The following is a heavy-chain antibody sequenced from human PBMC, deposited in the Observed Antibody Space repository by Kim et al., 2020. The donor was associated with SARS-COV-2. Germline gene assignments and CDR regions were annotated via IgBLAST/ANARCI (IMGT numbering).Heavy chain of an antibody. J-gene: IGHJ5*02. V-gene: IGHV1-18*01. CDR2: ISAYNGNT. CDR3: ARDEDIVVVPAAIRGNWFDP. CDR1: GYTFTSYG. D-gene: IGHD2-2*01. Sequence: ASVKVSCKASGYTFTSYGISWVRQAPGQGLEWMGWISAYNGNTNYAQKLQGRVTMTTDTSTSTAYMELRSLRSDDTAVYYCARDEDIVVVPAAIRGNWFDPWGQGTLVTVSS.